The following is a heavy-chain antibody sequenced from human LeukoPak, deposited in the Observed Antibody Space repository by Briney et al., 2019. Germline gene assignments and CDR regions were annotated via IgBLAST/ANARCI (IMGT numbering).Heavy chain of an antibody. CDR3: ARGVYIAAAQYGY. Sequence: PGGSLRLSCAASGFTFSSYWMSWVRQAPGKGLQWVANMDQDGSEEYYVDSVKGRFTISRDNAKNSLYLQMTSLRAEDTAVYYCARGVYIAAAQYGYWGQGTLVTVSS. D-gene: IGHD6-13*01. CDR1: GFTFSSYW. V-gene: IGHV3-7*01. CDR2: MDQDGSEE. J-gene: IGHJ4*02.